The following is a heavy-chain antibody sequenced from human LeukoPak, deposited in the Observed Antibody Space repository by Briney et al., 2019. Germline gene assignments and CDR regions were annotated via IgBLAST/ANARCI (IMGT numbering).Heavy chain of an antibody. Sequence: PSGTLSLTCTVSGGSISSSSYYWGWIRQPPGKGLEWIGSIYYSGSTYYNPSLKSRVTISVDTSKNQFSLKLSSVTAADTAVYYCARQPPGIAAAGNDFDYWGQGTLVTVSS. CDR3: ARQPPGIAAAGNDFDY. J-gene: IGHJ4*02. D-gene: IGHD6-13*01. CDR2: IYYSGST. V-gene: IGHV4-39*01. CDR1: GGSISSSSYY.